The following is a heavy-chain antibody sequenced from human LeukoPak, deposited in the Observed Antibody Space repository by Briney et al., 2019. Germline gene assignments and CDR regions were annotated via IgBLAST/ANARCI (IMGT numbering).Heavy chain of an antibody. D-gene: IGHD1-7*01. CDR1: GGSISSYY. CDR3: ARQQAGTTVFDY. Sequence: PSETLSLTCTVSGGSISSYYWSWIRQPPGKGLEWIGYIYYSGGTNYNPSLKSRVTISVDTSKNQFSLKLSSVTAADTAVYYCARQQAGTTVFDYWGQGTLVTVSS. J-gene: IGHJ4*02. V-gene: IGHV4-59*08. CDR2: IYYSGGT.